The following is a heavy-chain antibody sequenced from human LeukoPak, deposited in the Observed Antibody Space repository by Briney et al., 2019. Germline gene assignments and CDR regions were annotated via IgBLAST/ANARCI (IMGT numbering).Heavy chain of an antibody. Sequence: PSETLSLTCTVSGGSISSYYWSWIRQPPGKGLEWIGYIYYSGSTNYNPSLKSRVTISVDTSKNQFSLKLSSVTAADTAVYYCAREVRTTYYYDSSGYFFDYWGQGTLVTVSS. J-gene: IGHJ4*02. V-gene: IGHV4-59*12. D-gene: IGHD3-22*01. CDR2: IYYSGST. CDR3: AREVRTTYYYDSSGYFFDY. CDR1: GGSISSYY.